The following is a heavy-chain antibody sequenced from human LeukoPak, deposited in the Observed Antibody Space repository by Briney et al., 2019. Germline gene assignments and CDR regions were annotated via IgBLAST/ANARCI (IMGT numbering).Heavy chain of an antibody. J-gene: IGHJ6*03. CDR3: ARDFFSIAAAGYYYYYYMDV. V-gene: IGHV4-4*07. CDR2: IYTRGST. Sequence: PSETLSLTHTVSGGSISSYNRGWIRPPPRKGPEWIGRIYTRGSTNYNPSLKSRVTMSVDTSKNQFSLKLSSVTAADTAVYYCARDFFSIAAAGYYYYYYMDVWGKGTTVTVSS. D-gene: IGHD6-13*01. CDR1: GGSISSYN.